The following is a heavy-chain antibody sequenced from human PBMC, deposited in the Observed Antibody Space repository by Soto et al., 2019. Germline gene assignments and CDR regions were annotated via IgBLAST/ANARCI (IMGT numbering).Heavy chain of an antibody. J-gene: IGHJ4*02. CDR1: GGTFSSYA. CDR3: AREDDIVATKKGLTRV. D-gene: IGHD5-12*01. CDR2: ITPIFGTA. V-gene: IGHV1-69*12. Sequence: QVQMVQSGAEVKKPGSSVKVSCKASGGTFSSYAISWVRQAPGQGLEWMGGITPIFGTANYAQKFQGGVTITADESTSPADMELSSLRSEDTAVYYCAREDDIVATKKGLTRVWGQGTLVSVSS.